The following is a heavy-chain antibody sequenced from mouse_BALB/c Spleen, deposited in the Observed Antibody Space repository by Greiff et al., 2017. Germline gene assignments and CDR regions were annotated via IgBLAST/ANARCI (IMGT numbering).Heavy chain of an antibody. V-gene: IGHV1S56*01. CDR1: GYTFTSYY. Sequence: QVQLQQSGPELVKPGASVRISCKASGYTFTSYYIHWVKQRPGQGLEWIGWIYPGNVNTKYNEKFKGKATLTADKSSSTAYMQLSSLTSEDSAVYFCARGEGGTTVVATYYYAMDYWGQGTSVTVSS. CDR2: IYPGNVNT. CDR3: ARGEGGTTVVATYYYAMDY. D-gene: IGHD1-1*01. J-gene: IGHJ4*01.